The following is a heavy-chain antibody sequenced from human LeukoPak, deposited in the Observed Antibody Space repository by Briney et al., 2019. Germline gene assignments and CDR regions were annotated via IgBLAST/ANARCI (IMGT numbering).Heavy chain of an antibody. CDR2: ISSDGSDT. J-gene: IGHJ4*02. Sequence: GGSLRLSCAASGFTFSSYWMHWVRQAPGKGLVWVSRISSDGSDTTYADSAKGRFTISRDNAKKMLYLQMNGLRVDDTAVYYCTRAPYHGDYVSWAWGQGTLVTVSS. D-gene: IGHD4-17*01. CDR1: GFTFSSYW. V-gene: IGHV3-74*01. CDR3: TRAPYHGDYVSWA.